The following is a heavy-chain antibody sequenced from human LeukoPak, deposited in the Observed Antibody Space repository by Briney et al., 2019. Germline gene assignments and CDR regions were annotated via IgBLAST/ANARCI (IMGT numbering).Heavy chain of an antibody. Sequence: GGSLRLSCAASGFTFSSYAMSRVRQAPGKALEWVSAISGSGGSTYYADSVKGRFTISRDNAKNSLYLQMNSLRAEDTAVYYCAREDYYDSSGYGYYWGQGTLVTVSS. CDR3: AREDYYDSSGYGYY. D-gene: IGHD3-22*01. J-gene: IGHJ4*02. CDR2: ISGSGGST. V-gene: IGHV3-23*01. CDR1: GFTFSSYA.